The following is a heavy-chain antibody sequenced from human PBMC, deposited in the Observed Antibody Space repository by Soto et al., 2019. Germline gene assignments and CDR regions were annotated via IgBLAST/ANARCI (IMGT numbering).Heavy chain of an antibody. CDR3: ARLGRWLQALDS. J-gene: IGHJ4*02. V-gene: IGHV4-59*08. Sequence: QVQLQESGPGQVKPSETLYLTCTVSGGSISDCYWSWIRQPPGKGLEWVGYIYYTGSTTYNPSLKSRLTLSVDTSKNQFSLKLRSVSAADTAVYYCARLGRWLQALDSWGQGTLVTVSS. CDR2: IYYTGST. D-gene: IGHD5-12*01. CDR1: GGSISDCY.